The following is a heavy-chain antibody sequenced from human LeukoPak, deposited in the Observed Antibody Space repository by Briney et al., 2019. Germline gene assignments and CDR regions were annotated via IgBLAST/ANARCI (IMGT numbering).Heavy chain of an antibody. D-gene: IGHD5-18*01. Sequence: GGSLRLSCAASGFTFSSYAMHWVRQAPGKGLEWVAVISYDGSNKYYADSMKGRFTISRDNSKNTLYLQMNSLRAEDTAVYYCARGQRRHTDMAPSFDYWGQGTLVTVTS. V-gene: IGHV3-30*04. CDR1: GFTFSSYA. J-gene: IGHJ4*02. CDR2: ISYDGSNK. CDR3: ARGQRRHTDMAPSFDY.